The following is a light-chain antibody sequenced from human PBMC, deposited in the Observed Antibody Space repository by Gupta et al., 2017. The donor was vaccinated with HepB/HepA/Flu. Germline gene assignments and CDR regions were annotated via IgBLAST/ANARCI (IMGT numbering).Light chain of an antibody. CDR3: ETWDNILSLYVV. V-gene: IGLV1-51*02. CDR2: ESN. Sequence: IGSNYVTWYQQLQGTAPRLLIFESNKRPSGIPDRFSVSKSGTSATLGITLLQTGDEAIYYCETWDNILSLYVVFGGGTKLTVL. CDR1: IGSNY. J-gene: IGLJ2*01.